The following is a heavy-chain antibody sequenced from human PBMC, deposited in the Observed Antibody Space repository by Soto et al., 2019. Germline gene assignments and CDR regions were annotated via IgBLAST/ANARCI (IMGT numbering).Heavy chain of an antibody. CDR3: TRDRSYSGYDLYDAFDI. Sequence: PGGSLRLSCTASGFTFGDYAMSWFRQAPGKGLEWVGFIRSKAYGGTTEYAASVKGRFTISRDDSKSIAYLQMNSLKTEDTAVYYCTRDRSYSGYDLYDAFDIWGQGTMVTVSS. V-gene: IGHV3-49*03. CDR1: GFTFGDYA. J-gene: IGHJ3*02. D-gene: IGHD5-12*01. CDR2: IRSKAYGGTT.